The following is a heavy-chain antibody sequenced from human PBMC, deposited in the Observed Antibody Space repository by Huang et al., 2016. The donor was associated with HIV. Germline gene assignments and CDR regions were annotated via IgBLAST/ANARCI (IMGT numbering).Heavy chain of an antibody. CDR3: ARTLWKYGDYGYFDS. CDR1: GGSFSDYY. V-gene: IGHV4-34*01. CDR2: INHSGTT. Sequence: HVQLQQWGAGLLKPSETLSLTCAVNGGSFSDYYWTWIRQSPGKGLEWIGEINHSGTTNYNPCLKSRVTRSIDWSRRQFSLKVKSVTAADTAVYYCARTLWKYGDYGYFDSWGQGALVTVSS. J-gene: IGHJ4*02. D-gene: IGHD4-17*01.